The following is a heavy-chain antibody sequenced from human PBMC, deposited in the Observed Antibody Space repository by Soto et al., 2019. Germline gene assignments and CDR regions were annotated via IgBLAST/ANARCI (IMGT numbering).Heavy chain of an antibody. V-gene: IGHV5-10-1*01. CDR3: ARPGTAMVTFDYYGMDV. D-gene: IGHD5-18*01. CDR2: IEPSDSYT. J-gene: IGHJ6*02. Sequence: GESLKISCKGSGHSFTSYWISWVRQMPGKGLEWMGRIEPSDSYTNYSPPFQGHVTISADKSISTAYLQWSSLKASDTAMYYCARPGTAMVTFDYYGMDVWGQGTTVTVSS. CDR1: GHSFTSYW.